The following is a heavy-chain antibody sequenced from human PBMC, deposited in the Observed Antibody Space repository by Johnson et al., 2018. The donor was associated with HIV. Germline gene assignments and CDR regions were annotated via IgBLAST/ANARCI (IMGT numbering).Heavy chain of an antibody. D-gene: IGHD7-27*01. CDR1: GLTFSDYY. CDR2: ISSSGSTI. V-gene: IGHV3-11*01. Sequence: QEQLVESGGGVVQPGRSLRLSCAASGLTFSDYYMSWIRQAPGKGLEWVSYISSSGSTIYYADSVKGRFTISRDNAKNSLYLQMNSLRAEDTALYYCARAKLGTNDAFDIWGQGTMVTVSS. CDR3: ARAKLGTNDAFDI. J-gene: IGHJ3*02.